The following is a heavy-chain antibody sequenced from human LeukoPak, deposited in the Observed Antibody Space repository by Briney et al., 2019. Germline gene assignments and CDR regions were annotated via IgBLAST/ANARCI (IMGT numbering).Heavy chain of an antibody. Sequence: SQTLSLTCTVSGGSISSGGYYWSWIRQHPGKGLEWIGYIYYSGSTYYNPSLKSRVTISVDTSKNQFSLKLSSVTAADTAVYYCASLTGLDLYYGMDVWGQGTTVTVSS. J-gene: IGHJ6*02. CDR2: IYYSGST. CDR1: GGSISSGGYY. CDR3: ASLTGLDLYYGMDV. D-gene: IGHD3-10*01. V-gene: IGHV4-31*03.